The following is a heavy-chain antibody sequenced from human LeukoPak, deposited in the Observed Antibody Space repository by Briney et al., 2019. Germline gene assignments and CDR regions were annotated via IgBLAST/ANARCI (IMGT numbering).Heavy chain of an antibody. V-gene: IGHV4-34*01. D-gene: IGHD2-15*01. J-gene: IGHJ6*02. CDR1: GGSFSGYY. Sequence: ASETLSLTCAVYGGSFSGYYWSWIRQPPGKGLEWIGEINHSGSTNYNPSLKSRVTISVDTSKNQFSLKLSSVTAADTAVYYCARGRGYCSGGSCYYYGMDVWGQGTTVTVSS. CDR2: INHSGST. CDR3: ARGRGYCSGGSCYYYGMDV.